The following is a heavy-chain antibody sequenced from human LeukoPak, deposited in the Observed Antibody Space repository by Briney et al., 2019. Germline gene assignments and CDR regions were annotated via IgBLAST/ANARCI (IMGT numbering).Heavy chain of an antibody. J-gene: IGHJ6*02. CDR2: IYYSGST. D-gene: IGHD3-3*01. Sequence: SETLSLTCTVSGGSISSGDYYWSWIRQPPGKGLEWIGYIYYSGSTYYNPSLKSRVTISVDTSKNQFSLKLSSMTAADTAVYYCARYYDIDYYYGMDVWGQGTTVTVSS. CDR1: GGSISSGDYY. CDR3: ARYYDIDYYYGMDV. V-gene: IGHV4-30-4*01.